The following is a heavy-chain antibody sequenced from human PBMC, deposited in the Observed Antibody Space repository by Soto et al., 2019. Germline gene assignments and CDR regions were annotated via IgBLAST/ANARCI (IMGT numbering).Heavy chain of an antibody. J-gene: IGHJ4*02. Sequence: GGSLRLSCAASGFTFSVYGMHWVRQAPGKGLEWVAVIWYDGNNKYYGDSVKGRFTISRDNSRNTLSLQMNSLRAEDTAVYYCARADVNGYNQVLDYWGQGTPVTVSS. D-gene: IGHD6-25*01. V-gene: IGHV3-33*01. CDR2: IWYDGNNK. CDR1: GFTFSVYG. CDR3: ARADVNGYNQVLDY.